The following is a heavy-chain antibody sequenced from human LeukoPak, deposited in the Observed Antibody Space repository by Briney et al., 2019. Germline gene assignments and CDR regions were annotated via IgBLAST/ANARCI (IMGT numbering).Heavy chain of an antibody. Sequence: GGSLRLSCAASGFTFSSYGMHWVRQAPGKGLEWVAVIWYDGSNKYYADSVKGRFTISRDNSKNTLYLQMNSLRAEDTAAYYCARVSRSSYFDYWGQGTLVTVSS. CDR2: IWYDGSNK. CDR1: GFTFSSYG. V-gene: IGHV3-33*01. J-gene: IGHJ4*02. CDR3: ARVSRSSYFDY.